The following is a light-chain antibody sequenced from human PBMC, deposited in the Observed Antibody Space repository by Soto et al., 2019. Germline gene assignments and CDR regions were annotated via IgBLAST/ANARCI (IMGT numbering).Light chain of an antibody. CDR2: DVS. CDR1: SSDVGGYNY. Sequence: QSALTQPRSVSGSPGQSVTISCTGTSSDVGGYNYVSWYQQHPGKAPKVIIYDVSKRPSGVPDRFSGSKSGSTASLTISGLQAEDESDFYCSSFAGSSTLILGGGTKLTVL. CDR3: SSFAGSSTLI. V-gene: IGLV2-11*01. J-gene: IGLJ2*01.